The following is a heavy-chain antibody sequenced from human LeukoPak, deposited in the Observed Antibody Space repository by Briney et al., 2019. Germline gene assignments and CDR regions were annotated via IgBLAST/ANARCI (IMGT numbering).Heavy chain of an antibody. D-gene: IGHD3-22*01. J-gene: IGHJ5*02. CDR3: ARDNYDSSGYYGIGNWFDP. V-gene: IGHV4-4*07. CDR2: ICTSGNT. Sequence: SENLSLTCTVSGGSISTYYWSWIRQPAGKGLEWIGRICTSGNTYYNPSLKSRVTMSVDTSKNQFSLKLSSVTAADTAVYYCARDNYDSSGYYGIGNWFDPWGQGTLVTVSS. CDR1: GGSISTYY.